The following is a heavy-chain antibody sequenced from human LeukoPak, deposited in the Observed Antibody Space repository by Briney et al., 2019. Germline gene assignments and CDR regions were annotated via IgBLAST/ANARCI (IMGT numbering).Heavy chain of an antibody. D-gene: IGHD3-22*01. CDR2: INPNSGGT. Sequence: ASVKVSCKASGYTFTGYYMHWVRQAPGQGLEWMGWINPNSGGTNYAQKFQGRVTMTRDTSISTAYMELSRLRSDDTAVYYCAKLAGFSYDSSGYYLNDAFDIWGQGTMVTVSS. CDR3: AKLAGFSYDSSGYYLNDAFDI. J-gene: IGHJ3*02. V-gene: IGHV1-2*02. CDR1: GYTFTGYY.